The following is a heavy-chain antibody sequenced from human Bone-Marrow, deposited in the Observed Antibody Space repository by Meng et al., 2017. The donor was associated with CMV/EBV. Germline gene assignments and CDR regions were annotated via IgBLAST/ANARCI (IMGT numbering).Heavy chain of an antibody. J-gene: IGHJ5*02. V-gene: IGHV1-2*02. Sequence: SVNVPCKASGYTFTDYYMHWVRPAPGQGLGWMGWINPYNGDTHYAQEFQGRVTMTRDPFISTAYMELSRLRYDDTAVYCCARVRSSWFDPWGQGTLVTVSS. CDR3: ARVRSSWFDP. D-gene: IGHD2/OR15-2a*01. CDR1: GYTFTDYY. CDR2: INPYNGDT.